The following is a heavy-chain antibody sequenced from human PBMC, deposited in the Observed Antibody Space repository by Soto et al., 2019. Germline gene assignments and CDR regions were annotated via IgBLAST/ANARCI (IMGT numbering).Heavy chain of an antibody. J-gene: IGHJ4*02. D-gene: IGHD1-1*01. CDR3: ARGRYGDY. Sequence: RVSVKVSCKGSGYTFTSYGITWVRQAPGQGLEWMGWISAHNGNSNYAQKLQGRVTVTTDTSTSTAYMELRSLRSDDTAVYYCARGRYGDYWGQGALVTVSS. V-gene: IGHV1-18*01. CDR2: ISAHNGNS. CDR1: GYTFTSYG.